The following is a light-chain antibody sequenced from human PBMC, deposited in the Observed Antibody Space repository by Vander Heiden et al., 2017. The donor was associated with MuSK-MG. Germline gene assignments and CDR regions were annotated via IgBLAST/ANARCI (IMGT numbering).Light chain of an antibody. CDR2: KAS. Sequence: DIQMTQSPSTLSASVGDRVTTTCRASQNIGTSLAWYQQKPGKAPQLLIYKASNLESGVPSRLSGSGSGTEFTLTISSLQPGDFATYYCQHYESASSWTFAQGTKVELK. CDR3: QHYESASSWT. CDR1: QNIGTS. V-gene: IGKV1-5*03. J-gene: IGKJ1*01.